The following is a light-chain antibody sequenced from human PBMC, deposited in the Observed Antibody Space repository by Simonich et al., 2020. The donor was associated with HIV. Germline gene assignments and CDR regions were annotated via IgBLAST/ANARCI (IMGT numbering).Light chain of an antibody. CDR3: QHYNSYWALT. Sequence: DIQMTQSPSTLSASVGDRVTITCRASQSINNWLAWDQQNPGKAPKLLIYKASSLESGVPSRFSGSGSGTEFTLTISSLHPDDFATYYCQHYNSYWALTFGGGTKVDTK. V-gene: IGKV1-5*03. CDR1: QSINNW. CDR2: KAS. J-gene: IGKJ4*01.